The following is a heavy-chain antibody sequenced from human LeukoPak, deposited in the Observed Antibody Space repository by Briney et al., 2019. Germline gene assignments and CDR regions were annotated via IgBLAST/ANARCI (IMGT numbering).Heavy chain of an antibody. J-gene: IGHJ5*02. Sequence: PSETLSLTCAVYGGSFSGYYGSWIRQPPGKGLEWIGEINHSGSTNYNPSLKSRVTISVDTSKNQFSLKLSSVTAADTAVYYCARRVAAIKWPWFDPWGQGTLVTVSS. CDR3: ARRVAAIKWPWFDP. V-gene: IGHV4-34*01. CDR2: INHSGST. CDR1: GGSFSGYY. D-gene: IGHD2-2*02.